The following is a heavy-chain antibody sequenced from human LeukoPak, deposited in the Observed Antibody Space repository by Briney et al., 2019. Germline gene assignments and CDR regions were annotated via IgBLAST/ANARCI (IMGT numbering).Heavy chain of an antibody. CDR3: AAPRGSGSYLAFDY. D-gene: IGHD1-26*01. Sequence: GGSLRLSCAASGFTLSSYWMHWVRQAPGRGLVWVSRINSDGSSTSYADSVKGRFTISRDNAKNTLYLQMNSLRAEDTAVYYCAAPRGSGSYLAFDYWGQGTLVTVSS. J-gene: IGHJ4*02. CDR2: INSDGSST. V-gene: IGHV3-74*01. CDR1: GFTLSSYW.